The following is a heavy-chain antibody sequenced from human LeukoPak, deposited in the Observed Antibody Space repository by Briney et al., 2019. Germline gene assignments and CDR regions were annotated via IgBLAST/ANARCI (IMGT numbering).Heavy chain of an antibody. V-gene: IGHV3-23*01. CDR2: TGGDGSRT. Sequence: GGSLRLSCAASGFTFSSYAMSWVRQAPGKGLGWVSATGGDGSRTFYADFVKGRFTISRDNSKNTLYLRVDSLRAEDTAVYYCAKYRPGTYYRGPGMDVWGQGTTVTVSS. D-gene: IGHD3-10*01. J-gene: IGHJ6*02. CDR3: AKYRPGTYYRGPGMDV. CDR1: GFTFSSYA.